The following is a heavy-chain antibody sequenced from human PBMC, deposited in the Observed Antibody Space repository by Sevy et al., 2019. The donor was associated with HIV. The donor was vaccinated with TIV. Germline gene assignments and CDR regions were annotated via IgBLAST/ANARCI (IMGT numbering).Heavy chain of an antibody. V-gene: IGHV4-59*01. CDR1: GGSISSYY. CDR3: AREALSGSYSVGFDY. J-gene: IGHJ4*02. Sequence: SDTLSLTCTVSGGSISSYYWSWIRQPPGKGLEWIGYIYYSGSTNYNPSLKSRVTISVDTSKNQFSLKLSSVTAADTAVYYCAREALSGSYSVGFDYWGQGTLVTVSS. CDR2: IYYSGST. D-gene: IGHD1-26*01.